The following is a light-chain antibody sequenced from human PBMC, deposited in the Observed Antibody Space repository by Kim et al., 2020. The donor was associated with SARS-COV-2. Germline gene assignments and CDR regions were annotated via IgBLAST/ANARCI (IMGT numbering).Light chain of an antibody. V-gene: IGKV1-33*01. J-gene: IGKJ4*01. CDR2: DAF. CDR3: QQYEILPPVT. CDR1: QDISTR. Sequence: DIQMTQSPSSLSASVGDRVTITCQASQDISTRLNWYLQRPGKAPKLLIYDAFNVEVGVPARFSGRGSGRDFTLTISLLQPEDIGTYSCQQYEILPPVTFGGGTKLEI.